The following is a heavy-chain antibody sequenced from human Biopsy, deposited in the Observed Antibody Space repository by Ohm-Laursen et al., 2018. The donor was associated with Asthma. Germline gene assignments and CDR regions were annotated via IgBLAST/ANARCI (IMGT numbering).Heavy chain of an antibody. V-gene: IGHV4-30-4*01. CDR3: ARAAVAAYSNWFDP. D-gene: IGHD6-19*01. CDR1: GVSIKTVDHY. CDR2: IHYSGST. J-gene: IGHJ5*02. Sequence: TLSFTCTVSGVSIKTVDHYWSCLRQPPGRGLEWFGFIHYSGSTSYNPPLKGGVTISVDTSKNQFSLKLNSVTAADTAVYYCARAAVAAYSNWFDPWGQGTLVTVSS.